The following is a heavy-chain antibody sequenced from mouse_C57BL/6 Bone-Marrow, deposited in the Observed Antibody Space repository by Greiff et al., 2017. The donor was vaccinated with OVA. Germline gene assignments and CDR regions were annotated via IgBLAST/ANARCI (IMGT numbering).Heavy chain of an antibody. CDR2: IYPGDGDT. J-gene: IGHJ3*01. CDR1: GYAFSSYW. CDR3: ARPLYGSSPWFAY. V-gene: IGHV1-80*01. D-gene: IGHD1-1*01. Sequence: QVQLQQSGAELVMPGASVKISCKASGYAFSSYWMNWVKQRPGKGLEWIGQIYPGDGDTNYNGKFKGKATLTADKSSSTAYMQLSSLTSEDSAVYFCARPLYGSSPWFAYWGQGTLVTVSA.